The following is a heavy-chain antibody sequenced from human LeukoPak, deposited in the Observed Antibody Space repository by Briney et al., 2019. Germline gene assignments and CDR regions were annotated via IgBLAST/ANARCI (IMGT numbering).Heavy chain of an antibody. Sequence: PGGSLRLSCAASGFTFSSYSMNWVRQAPGKGLEWVSYISSSSSTIYYADSVKGRFTISRDNAKNSLYLQMNSLRAEDTAVYYCARDSGGRSQQLVFDYWGQGTLVTVSS. D-gene: IGHD6-13*01. J-gene: IGHJ4*02. CDR3: ARDSGGRSQQLVFDY. CDR1: GFTFSSYS. V-gene: IGHV3-48*04. CDR2: ISSSSSTI.